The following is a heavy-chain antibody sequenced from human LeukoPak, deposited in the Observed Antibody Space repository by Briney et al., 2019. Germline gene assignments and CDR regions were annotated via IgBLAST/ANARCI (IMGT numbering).Heavy chain of an antibody. V-gene: IGHV1-69*13. CDR2: IIPIFGTA. CDR1: GGTFSIYA. Sequence: SVKVSCKASGGTFSIYATSWVRQAPGQGLEWMGGIIPIFGTANYAQKFQGRVTITADESTSTAYMELSSLRSEDTAVYYCARGRDGYNSYFDYWGQGTLVTVSS. D-gene: IGHD5-24*01. J-gene: IGHJ4*02. CDR3: ARGRDGYNSYFDY.